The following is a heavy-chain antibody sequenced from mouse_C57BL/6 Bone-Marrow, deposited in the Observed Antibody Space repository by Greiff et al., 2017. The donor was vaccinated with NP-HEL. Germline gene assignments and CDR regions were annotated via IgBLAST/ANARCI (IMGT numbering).Heavy chain of an antibody. CDR1: GFTFSDYY. CDR3: ARYEGFVWYFDV. D-gene: IGHD2-12*01. CDR2: INYDGSST. V-gene: IGHV5-16*01. Sequence: EVHLVESEGGLVQPGSSMKLSCTASGFTFSDYYMAWVRQVPEKGLVWVANINYDGSSTYYLDSLKSRFIISRDNAKNILYLQMSSLKSEDTATYYCARYEGFVWYFDVWGTGTTVTVSS. J-gene: IGHJ1*03.